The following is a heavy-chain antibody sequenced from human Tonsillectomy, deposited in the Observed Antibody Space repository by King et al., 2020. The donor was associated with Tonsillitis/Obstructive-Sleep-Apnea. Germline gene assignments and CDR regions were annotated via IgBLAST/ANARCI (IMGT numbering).Heavy chain of an antibody. D-gene: IGHD3-3*01. CDR1: GFTFSGSA. CDR2: IRSKANSYAT. CDR3: TNSYDFWSGYYPHDY. V-gene: IGHV3-73*01. Sequence: QLVQSGGGLVQPGGSLKLSCAASGFTFSGSAMHWVRQASGKGLEWVGRIRSKANSYATAYAASVKGRFTISRDDSKNTAYLQMNSLKTEDTAVYHCTNSYDFWSGYYPHDYWGQGTLVTVSS. J-gene: IGHJ4*02.